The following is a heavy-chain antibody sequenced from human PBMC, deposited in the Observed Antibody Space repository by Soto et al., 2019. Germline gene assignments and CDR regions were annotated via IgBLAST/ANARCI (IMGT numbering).Heavy chain of an antibody. D-gene: IGHD1-20*01. CDR3: AKDNADNSESGAPPPGYYYGMDV. CDR1: GFSFSDCG. V-gene: IGHV3-30*18. J-gene: IGHJ6*02. Sequence: GGSLRLSCAASGFSFSDCGMHWVRQAPGKGLEWVAVISYDGSNQYYADSVKGRFTISRDNSKNTLYLQMNTLRAEDTALYYCAKDNADNSESGAPPPGYYYGMDVWGQGTTLTVSS. CDR2: ISYDGSNQ.